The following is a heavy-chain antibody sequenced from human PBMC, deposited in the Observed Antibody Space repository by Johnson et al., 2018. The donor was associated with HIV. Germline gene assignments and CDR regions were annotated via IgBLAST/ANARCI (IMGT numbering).Heavy chain of an antibody. CDR1: GFTFSSYD. J-gene: IGHJ3*02. V-gene: IGHV3-13*01. CDR2: IGTAGDT. D-gene: IGHD1-26*01. Sequence: VQLVESGGGLVKPGGSLRLSCAASGFTFSSYDMHWVRQATGKGLEWVSAIGTAGDTYYPGSVKGRFTISRENAKNSLYLQMNSLRAEDTALYYCARGEWELNAGHGFDIWGQGTMVTVSS. CDR3: ARGEWELNAGHGFDI.